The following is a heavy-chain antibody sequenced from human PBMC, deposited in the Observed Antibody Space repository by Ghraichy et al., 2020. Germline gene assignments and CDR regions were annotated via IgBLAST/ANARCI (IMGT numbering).Heavy chain of an antibody. D-gene: IGHD3-10*01. V-gene: IGHV4-59*01. J-gene: IGHJ4*02. CDR2: IFYSGNT. CDR1: GDSITNYY. CDR3: ARDRYYGAGCYFDS. Sequence: SETLSLTCTVSGDSITNYYWSWIRQPPGKGLEWIGCIFYSGNTNYNHSLKSRVTMSVDTSKNHFSLRLSSVAAADTAVYYCARDRYYGAGCYFDSWGQGTLVTVSS.